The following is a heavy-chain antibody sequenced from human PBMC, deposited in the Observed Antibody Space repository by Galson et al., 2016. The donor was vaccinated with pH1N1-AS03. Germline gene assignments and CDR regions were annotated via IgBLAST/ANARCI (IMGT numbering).Heavy chain of an antibody. J-gene: IGHJ4*02. CDR2: ISSSGATI. Sequence: SLRLSCATSGFTFDYYFMSWIRQAPGKGLEWVSDISSSGATIHYADSVRGRFTISRDNAKNSLYLQMSSLRAEDTAVYYCARAVDYGGNSAGHYLDYWGQGTLVTVSS. V-gene: IGHV3-11*04. D-gene: IGHD4-23*01. CDR1: GFTFDYYF. CDR3: ARAVDYGGNSAGHYLDY.